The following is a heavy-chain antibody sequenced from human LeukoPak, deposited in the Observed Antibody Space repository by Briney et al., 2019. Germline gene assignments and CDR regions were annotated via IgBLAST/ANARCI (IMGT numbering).Heavy chain of an antibody. V-gene: IGHV4-30-4*01. CDR1: GGSISSGDYC. Sequence: SETLSLTCAVSGGSISSGDYCWGWIRQPGGRGLGWMEYIYYGGSTYYNPSLKSRFTISVNTSKNQFSLKLSSVTAADTAVYYCARALSYDYGSGSLGFDYWGQGTLVTVSS. D-gene: IGHD3-10*01. CDR3: ARALSYDYGSGSLGFDY. J-gene: IGHJ4*02. CDR2: IYYGGST.